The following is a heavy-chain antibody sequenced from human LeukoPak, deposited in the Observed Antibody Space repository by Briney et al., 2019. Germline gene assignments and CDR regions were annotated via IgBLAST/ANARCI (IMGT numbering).Heavy chain of an antibody. CDR2: ISGSGGST. CDR3: AKDGPEYFDWLLSSPLLTD. D-gene: IGHD3-9*01. V-gene: IGHV3-23*01. CDR1: GFTFSSYA. J-gene: IGHJ4*02. Sequence: PGGSLRLSCAASGFTFSSYAMSWVRQAPGKGLEWVSAISGSGGSTYYADSVKGRFTISRDNSKNTLYLQMNSLRAEDTAVYYCAKDGPEYFDWLLSSPLLTDWGQGTLVTVSS.